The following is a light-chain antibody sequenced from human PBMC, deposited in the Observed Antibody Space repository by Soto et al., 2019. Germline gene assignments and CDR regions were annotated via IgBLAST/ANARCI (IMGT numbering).Light chain of an antibody. CDR3: PQANSFPLT. V-gene: IGKV1-12*01. CDR2: GAS. CDR1: RGLSSW. Sequence: DIPMTQSPSSVSASVGDRVTITCRVSRGLSSWLAWYQQKPGKAPKLLIYGASSLQSGVPSRFSGSGSGTDFTLTISSLQPEDFATYYCPQANSFPLTFGAGTKVEIK. J-gene: IGKJ4*01.